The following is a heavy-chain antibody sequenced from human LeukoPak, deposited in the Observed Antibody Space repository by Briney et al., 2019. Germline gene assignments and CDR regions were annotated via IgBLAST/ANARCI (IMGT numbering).Heavy chain of an antibody. V-gene: IGHV4-59*01. J-gene: IGHJ4*02. D-gene: IGHD2-15*01. Sequence: SETLSLTCTVSGGSIGTYYWSWIRQPPGKGLEWIGYVYYSGDTNYNPSLKSRVTISVDTSNNQFSLKLSSVTAADTAVYYCARDTGFCSGGSCYHNYFDYWGQGTLVTVSS. CDR1: GGSIGTYY. CDR2: VYYSGDT. CDR3: ARDTGFCSGGSCYHNYFDY.